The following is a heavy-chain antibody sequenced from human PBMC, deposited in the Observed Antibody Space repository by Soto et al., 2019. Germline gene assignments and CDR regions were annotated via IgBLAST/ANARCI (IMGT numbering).Heavy chain of an antibody. CDR2: INSDGSST. V-gene: IGHV3-74*01. CDR3: ARVRGQMYGMDV. D-gene: IGHD3-10*01. CDR1: GFTFSSYW. Sequence: AGGSLRLSCAASGFTFSSYWMHWVRQAPGKGLVWVSRINSDGSSTSYADSVKGRFTISRDNAKNTLYLQMNSLRAEDTAVYYCARVRGQMYGMDVWGQGTTVTVSS. J-gene: IGHJ6*02.